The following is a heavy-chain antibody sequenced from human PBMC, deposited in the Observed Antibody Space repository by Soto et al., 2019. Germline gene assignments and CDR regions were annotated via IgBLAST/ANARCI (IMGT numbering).Heavy chain of an antibody. CDR2: IYYSGST. CDR3: AREGDAFGAPFDY. D-gene: IGHD3-10*01. V-gene: IGHV4-30-4*01. J-gene: IGHJ4*02. CDR1: GGSISSGNYY. Sequence: QVQLQESGPGLVKPSQTLSLTCTVSGGSISSGNYYWSWIRQSPGKGLEWIGYIYYSGSTHYNPSLKSRVTITVDTSKNQFALKLSSVSAADTAVYYWAREGDAFGAPFDYWGQGTLVTVSS.